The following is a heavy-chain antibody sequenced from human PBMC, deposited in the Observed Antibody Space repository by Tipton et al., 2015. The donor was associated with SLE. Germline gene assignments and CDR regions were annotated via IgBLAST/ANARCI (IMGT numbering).Heavy chain of an antibody. D-gene: IGHD2/OR15-2a*01. V-gene: IGHV3-23*01. Sequence: GSLRLSCAASGFTFSSYAMSWVRQAPGKGLEWVSAISGSGGSTYYADSVKGRFTISRDNSKNTLYLQMNSPRAEDTAVYYCAKSGRLSIFLYYYYGMDVWGQGTTVTVSS. J-gene: IGHJ6*02. CDR2: ISGSGGST. CDR1: GFTFSSYA. CDR3: AKSGRLSIFLYYYYGMDV.